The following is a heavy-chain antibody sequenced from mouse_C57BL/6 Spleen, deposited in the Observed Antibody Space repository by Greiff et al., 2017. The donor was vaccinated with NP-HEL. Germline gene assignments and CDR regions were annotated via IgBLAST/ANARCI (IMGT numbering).Heavy chain of an antibody. J-gene: IGHJ1*03. CDR3: TRPPNWEGYFDV. D-gene: IGHD4-1*02. CDR1: GFTFSSYA. Sequence: EVMLVESGEGLVKPGGSLKLSCAASGFTFSSYAMSWVRQTPEKRLEWVAYISSGGDYIYYADTVKGRFTISRDNARNTLYLQMSSLKSEDTAMYYCTRPPNWEGYFDVWGTGTTVTVSS. CDR2: ISSGGDYI. V-gene: IGHV5-9-1*02.